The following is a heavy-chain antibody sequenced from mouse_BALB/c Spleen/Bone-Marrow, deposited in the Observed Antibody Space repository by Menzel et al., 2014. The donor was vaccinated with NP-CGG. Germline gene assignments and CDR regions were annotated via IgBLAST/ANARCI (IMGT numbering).Heavy chain of an antibody. CDR2: ISNGGGST. J-gene: IGHJ4*01. V-gene: IGHV5-12-2*01. CDR3: ARQLGLRWAMDY. CDR1: GFTFSSYT. Sequence: EVKVVESGGGLVQPGGSLKLSCAASGFTFSSYTVSWVRQTPEKRLEWVAYISNGGGSTYYPDTVKGRFTISRDNAKNTLYLQMRSLKSEDTAMYYCARQLGLRWAMDYWGQGTSVTVSS. D-gene: IGHD3-1*01.